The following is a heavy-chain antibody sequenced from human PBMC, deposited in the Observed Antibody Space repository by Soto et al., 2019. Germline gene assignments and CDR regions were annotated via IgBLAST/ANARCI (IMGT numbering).Heavy chain of an antibody. V-gene: IGHV2-5*02. D-gene: IGHD4-17*01. CDR3: AHRRDYGDYNWFDP. CDR1: GFSLSTSGAG. J-gene: IGHJ5*02. CDR2: IYWDDDE. Sequence: SGPTLVNPTQTLTLTCSFSGFSLSTSGAGVGWIRQPPGKALEFLALIYWDDDERYSPSLKNRLTISKDTSKNQVVLRMTDMEPVDTATYYCAHRRDYGDYNWFDPWGQGILVTVSS.